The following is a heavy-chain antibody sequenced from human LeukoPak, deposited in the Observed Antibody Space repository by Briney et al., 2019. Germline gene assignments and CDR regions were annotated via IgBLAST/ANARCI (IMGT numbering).Heavy chain of an antibody. J-gene: IGHJ3*02. CDR1: GYTFTGYY. D-gene: IGHD1-26*01. CDR2: INPNSGGT. CDR3: ARDPGWERTFDI. V-gene: IGHV1-2*02. Sequence: ASVKVSCKASGYTFTGYYMHWVRQAPGQGLEWMGWINPNSGGTNYAQKFQGRVTMTRDTSISTAYMELSRLRSDDTAVYYCARDPGWERTFDIWGQGTMVTVSS.